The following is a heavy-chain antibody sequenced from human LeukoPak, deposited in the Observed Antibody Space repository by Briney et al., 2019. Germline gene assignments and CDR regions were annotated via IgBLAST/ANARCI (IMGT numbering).Heavy chain of an antibody. J-gene: IGHJ6*03. V-gene: IGHV4-61*02. CDR2: IYTSGST. CDR1: GGSISSGSYY. Sequence: SETLSLTCTVSGGSISSGSYYWSWIRQPAGKGLEWIGRIYTSGSTNYNPSLKSRVTISVDTSKNQFSLKLSSVTAADTAVYYCARLDYYYYMDVWGKGTTVTISS. CDR3: ARLDYYYYMDV.